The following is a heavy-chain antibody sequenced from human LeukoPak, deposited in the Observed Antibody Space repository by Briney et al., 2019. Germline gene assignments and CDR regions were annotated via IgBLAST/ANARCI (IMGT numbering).Heavy chain of an antibody. V-gene: IGHV4-59*11. Sequence: PSKTLSLTCTVSGGSISSHYWSWIRQPPGKGLEWIGYIYYSGSTNYNPSLKSRVTISVDTSKNQFSLKLSSVTAADTAVYYCARVGIFYYDSSGSEAFDIWGQGTMVTVSS. D-gene: IGHD3-22*01. CDR2: IYYSGST. J-gene: IGHJ3*02. CDR3: ARVGIFYYDSSGSEAFDI. CDR1: GGSISSHY.